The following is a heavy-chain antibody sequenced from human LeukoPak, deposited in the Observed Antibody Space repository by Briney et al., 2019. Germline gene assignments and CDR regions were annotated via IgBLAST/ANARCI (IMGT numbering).Heavy chain of an antibody. CDR3: ARVRTRLYCSSTSCRYWYFDL. CDR2: INHSGST. D-gene: IGHD2-2*01. CDR1: GGSFSGYY. Sequence: SETLSLTCAVYGGSFSGYYWSWIRQPPGKGLEWIGEINHSGSTNYNPSLKSRVTISVDTSKSQFSLKLSSVTAADTAVYYCARVRTRLYCSSTSCRYWYFDLWGRGTLVTVSS. J-gene: IGHJ2*01. V-gene: IGHV4-34*01.